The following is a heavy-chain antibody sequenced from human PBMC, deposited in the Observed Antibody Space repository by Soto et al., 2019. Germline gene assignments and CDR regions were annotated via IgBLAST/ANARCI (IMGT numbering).Heavy chain of an antibody. D-gene: IGHD5-12*01. Sequence: QVQLVQSGAEVKKPGSSVKVSCKASGGTFSSYAISWVRQAPGQGLEWMVGIIPIFGTANYAQKFQGRVTITADESTSTAYMELSSLRSEDTAVYYCASTLDGYTYRDYFDYWGQGTLVTVSS. CDR3: ASTLDGYTYRDYFDY. V-gene: IGHV1-69*01. CDR1: GGTFSSYA. CDR2: IIPIFGTA. J-gene: IGHJ4*02.